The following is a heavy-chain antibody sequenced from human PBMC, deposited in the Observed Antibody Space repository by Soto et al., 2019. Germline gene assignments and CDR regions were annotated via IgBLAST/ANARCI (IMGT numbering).Heavy chain of an antibody. CDR3: ARVARIMITFGGVIGGTGGLDP. Sequence: SETLSLTCTVSGGSISSGDYYWSWIRQPPGKGLEWIGYIYYSGSTYYNPSLKSRVTISVDTSKNQFSLKLSSVTAADTAVYYCARVARIMITFGGVIGGTGGLDPWGQGTLVTVSS. D-gene: IGHD3-16*02. J-gene: IGHJ5*02. CDR2: IYYSGST. CDR1: GGSISSGDYY. V-gene: IGHV4-30-4*01.